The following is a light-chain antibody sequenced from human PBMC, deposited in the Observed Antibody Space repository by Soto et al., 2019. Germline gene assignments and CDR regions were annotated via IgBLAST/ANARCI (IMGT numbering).Light chain of an antibody. Sequence: ILMTQSPATLSVSPGERATLSCRASQSVSNNLAWYQQKPGQAPRLLIYDASTRATGIPARFSGSGSGTACTLTISGLQSEDFAVYYWQQYNNWPPWTFGQGTKVESK. CDR2: DAS. J-gene: IGKJ1*01. V-gene: IGKV3-15*01. CDR1: QSVSNN. CDR3: QQYNNWPPWT.